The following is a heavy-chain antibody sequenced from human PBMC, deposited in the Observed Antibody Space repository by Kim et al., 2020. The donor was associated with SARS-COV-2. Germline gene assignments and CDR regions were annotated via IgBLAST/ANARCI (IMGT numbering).Heavy chain of an antibody. CDR1: GFTVSSNY. CDR2: IYSGGST. V-gene: IGHV3-53*01. J-gene: IGHJ5*01. Sequence: GGSLRLSCAASGFTVSSNYMSWVRQAPGKGLEWVSVIYSGGSTYYADSVKGRFTISRDNSKNTLYVQMNSLRVEDTAVYYCARGSSGSWYVSWGQGTLVTVSS. CDR3: ARGSSGSWYVS.